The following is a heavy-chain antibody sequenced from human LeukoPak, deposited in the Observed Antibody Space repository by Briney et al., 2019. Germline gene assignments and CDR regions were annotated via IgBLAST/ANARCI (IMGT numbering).Heavy chain of an antibody. V-gene: IGHV3-23*01. CDR3: ASWTYDSSGYYYYAFDI. CDR2: ISGSGGST. CDR1: GFTFSSYG. D-gene: IGHD3-22*01. Sequence: GGTLRLSCAASGFTFSSYGMSWVRQAPGKGLEWVSAISGSGGSTYYADSVKGRFTISRDNAKNSLYLQMNGLRAEDTAVYYCASWTYDSSGYYYYAFDIWGQGTMVTVSS. J-gene: IGHJ3*02.